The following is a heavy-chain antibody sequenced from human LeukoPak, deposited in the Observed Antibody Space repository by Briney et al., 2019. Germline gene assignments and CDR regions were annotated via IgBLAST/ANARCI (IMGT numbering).Heavy chain of an antibody. V-gene: IGHV4-39*07. J-gene: IGHJ4*02. CDR3: ARVGIAAADDY. Sequence: SETLSLTCTVSGGSISSSSYYWGWIRQPPGKGLEWIGTIYYSGSTYYNPSLKSRVTISVDTSKNQFSLKLSSVTAADTAVYYCARVGIAAADDYWGQGTLVTVSS. D-gene: IGHD6-13*01. CDR1: GGSISSSSYY. CDR2: IYYSGST.